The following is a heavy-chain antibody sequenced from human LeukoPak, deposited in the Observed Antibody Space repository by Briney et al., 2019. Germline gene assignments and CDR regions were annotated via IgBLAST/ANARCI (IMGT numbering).Heavy chain of an antibody. CDR3: AREPSGYNDY. V-gene: IGHV3-7*04. CDR1: GFTFSTYW. Sequence: PGGSLRLSCAASGFTFSTYWMTWVRQAPGKGLEWVASIKQDGGETYYVDSVKGRFTVSRDNAKNSLFLHMNSLRAEDMAVYYCAREPSGYNDYLGQGTLVTVSS. J-gene: IGHJ4*02. CDR2: IKQDGGET. D-gene: IGHD3-22*01.